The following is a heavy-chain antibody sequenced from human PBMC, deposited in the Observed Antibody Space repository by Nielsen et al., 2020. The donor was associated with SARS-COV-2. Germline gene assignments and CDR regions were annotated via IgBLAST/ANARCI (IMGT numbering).Heavy chain of an antibody. Sequence: ASMKVSCKTSGYTFNTYAVSWVRQAPGQGLEWMGWISTHTGTPTYAESFQGRVTMTRDTATNTAYMELRTLTSDDTAVYYCARDFDYWGQGTLVTVSS. CDR3: ARDFDY. CDR2: ISTHTGTP. CDR1: GYTFNTYA. J-gene: IGHJ4*02. V-gene: IGHV1-18*01.